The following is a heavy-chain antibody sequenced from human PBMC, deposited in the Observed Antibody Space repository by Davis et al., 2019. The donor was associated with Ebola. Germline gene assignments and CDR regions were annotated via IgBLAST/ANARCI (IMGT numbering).Heavy chain of an antibody. CDR2: ISAYNGNT. CDR1: GYTFTNYG. J-gene: IGHJ6*02. V-gene: IGHV1-18*04. CDR3: ASSPYYYYGMDV. Sequence: AASVKVSCKASGYTFTNYGITWVRQATGQGLEWMGWISAYNGNTNYAQKLQGRVTMTTDTSTSTAYMELSRLRSDDTAVYYCASSPYYYYGMDVWGQGTTVTASS.